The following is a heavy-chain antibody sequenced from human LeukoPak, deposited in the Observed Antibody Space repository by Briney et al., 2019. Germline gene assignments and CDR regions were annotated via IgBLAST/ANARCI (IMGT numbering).Heavy chain of an antibody. J-gene: IGHJ4*02. CDR1: GYTFTGNY. CDR3: ARVGIAVI. V-gene: IGHV7-4-1*02. D-gene: IGHD6-19*01. Sequence: GASVKVSCKASGYTFTGNYMHWVRQAPGQGLEWMGWVNTNTGNPTYAQGFTGRFVFSLDTSVSTAYLQISSLKAEDTAVYYCARVGIAVIWGQGTLVTVSS. CDR2: VNTNTGNP.